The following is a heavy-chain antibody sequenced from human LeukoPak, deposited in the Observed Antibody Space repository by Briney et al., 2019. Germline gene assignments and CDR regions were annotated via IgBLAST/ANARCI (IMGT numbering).Heavy chain of an antibody. CDR3: ARGPYSYDSSGAFDI. D-gene: IGHD3-22*01. CDR2: ISSSGST. CDR1: GDSISSGDYY. Sequence: SETLSLTCTVSGDSISSGDYYWSWIRQPAGKGLEWIGRISSSGSTNYNPSLKSRVTMSVDTSKNQFSLKLSSVTAADTAVYFCARGPYSYDSSGAFDIWGQGTMVTVSS. J-gene: IGHJ3*02. V-gene: IGHV4-61*02.